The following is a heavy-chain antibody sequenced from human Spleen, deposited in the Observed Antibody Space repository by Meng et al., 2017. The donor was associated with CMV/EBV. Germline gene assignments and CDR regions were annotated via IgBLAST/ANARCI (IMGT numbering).Heavy chain of an antibody. V-gene: IGHV3-33*01. CDR3: ARVEDRFGEVSRFDY. CDR1: GFKFSSYD. D-gene: IGHD3-10*01. CDR2: VWYDGSNK. Sequence: GGSLRLSCAASGFKFSSYDMYWVRQAPGQGLEWVALVWYDGSNKYYTDSVKGRFTVSRDNSKNSLYLQMNSLRAEDTAVYYCARVEDRFGEVSRFDYWGQGNVVTVSS. J-gene: IGHJ4*02.